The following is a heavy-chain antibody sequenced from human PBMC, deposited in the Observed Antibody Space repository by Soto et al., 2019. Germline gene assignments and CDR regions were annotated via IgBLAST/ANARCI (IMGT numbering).Heavy chain of an antibody. CDR1: GDSVSSNSAA. V-gene: IGHV6-1*01. CDR2: TYYRSRWYN. CDR3: AGTTSHYWYYMDV. Sequence: QVQLQESGPGLVKPSQTLSLTCAISGDSVSSNSAAWNWIRQSPSRGLEWLGRTYYRSRWYNDYAVSVRSRITVNPDTSKNQFSLQLSSVTPEDTAVYYCAGTTSHYWYYMDVWGKGTTVTVSS. D-gene: IGHD1-7*01. J-gene: IGHJ6*03.